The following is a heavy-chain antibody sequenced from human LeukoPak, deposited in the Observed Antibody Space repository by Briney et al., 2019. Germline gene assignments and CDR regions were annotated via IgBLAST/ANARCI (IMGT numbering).Heavy chain of an antibody. CDR2: IYYSGST. D-gene: IGHD2-2*01. Sequence: SETLSLTCTVSGGSISSYYWSWIRQPPGKGLEWIGYIYYSGSTNYNPSLKSRVTISVGTSKNQFSLKLSSVTAADTAVYYCARAGGYQLPHSWGQGTLVTVSS. V-gene: IGHV4-59*01. CDR1: GGSISSYY. CDR3: ARAGGYQLPHS. J-gene: IGHJ4*02.